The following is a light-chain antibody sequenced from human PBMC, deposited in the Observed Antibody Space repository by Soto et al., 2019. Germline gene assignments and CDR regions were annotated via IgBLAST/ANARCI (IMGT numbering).Light chain of an antibody. CDR2: GAS. CDR1: QSVSSSY. V-gene: IGKV3D-20*02. J-gene: IGKJ5*01. CDR3: QQRSSWPPT. Sequence: PGERVTLSCRASQSVSSSYLTWYQQKPGQAPRLLIYGASTRATSIPARFSGSGSGTDFTLTISSLEPEDFAVYYCQQRSSWPPTFGQGTRLEIK.